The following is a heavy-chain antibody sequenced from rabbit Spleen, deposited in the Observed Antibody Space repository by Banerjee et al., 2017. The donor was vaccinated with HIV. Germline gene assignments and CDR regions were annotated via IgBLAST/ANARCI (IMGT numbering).Heavy chain of an antibody. V-gene: IGHV1S40*01. CDR1: GFSFSSNYY. CDR2: IYGGSSGTT. D-gene: IGHD3-1*01. J-gene: IGHJ4*01. CDR3: ARDLASVVGWNFNL. Sequence: QSLEESGGDLVQPEGSLTLTCTASGFSFSSNYYMCWVRQAPGKGLEWIACIYGGSSGTTYYASWVNGRFTISKTSSTTVTLQMTSLTAADTATYFCARDLASVVGWNFNLWGPGTLVTVS.